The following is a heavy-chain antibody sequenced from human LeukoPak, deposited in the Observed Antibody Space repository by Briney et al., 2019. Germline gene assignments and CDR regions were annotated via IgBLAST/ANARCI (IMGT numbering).Heavy chain of an antibody. CDR1: GFTFSSYG. V-gene: IGHV3-30*02. Sequence: GGSLRLSCAASGFTFSSYGMHWVRQAPGKGLEWVAFIRYDGSNKYYADSVKGRFTISRDNSKNTLYLQMNSLRAEDTAVYYCAKDQSITMVRGALDYWGQETLVTVS. CDR3: AKDQSITMVRGALDY. D-gene: IGHD3-10*01. J-gene: IGHJ4*02. CDR2: IRYDGSNK.